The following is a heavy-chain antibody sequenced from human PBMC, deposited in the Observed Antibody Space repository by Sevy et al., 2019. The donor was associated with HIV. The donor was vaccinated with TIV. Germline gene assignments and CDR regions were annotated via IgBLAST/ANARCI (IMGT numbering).Heavy chain of an antibody. Sequence: SETLSLTCTVSGGSISSYYWSWIRQPPGKGLEWIGYIYYSGSTNYNPSLKSRVTISVDTSKNQFSLKLSSVTAADTAVYYCARTGRYYYDSSGYGYYYYGMDVWGKGTTVTVSS. V-gene: IGHV4-59*01. J-gene: IGHJ6*04. CDR2: IYYSGST. D-gene: IGHD3-22*01. CDR1: GGSISSYY. CDR3: ARTGRYYYDSSGYGYYYYGMDV.